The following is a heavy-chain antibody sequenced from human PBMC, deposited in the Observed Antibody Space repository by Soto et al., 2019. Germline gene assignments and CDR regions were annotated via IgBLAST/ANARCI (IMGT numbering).Heavy chain of an antibody. V-gene: IGHV3-23*01. Sequence: GGSLRLSCAASGFTFNSYAMSWVRQAPGKELEWVSAISSRGGRTHYADSVKGRFTISRDNSKNTLYLQVNSLRAVDTAVYYCAKDHGPYGDGLDYWGQGTLVTVSS. CDR3: AKDHGPYGDGLDY. CDR1: GFTFNSYA. J-gene: IGHJ4*02. CDR2: ISSRGGRT. D-gene: IGHD4-17*01.